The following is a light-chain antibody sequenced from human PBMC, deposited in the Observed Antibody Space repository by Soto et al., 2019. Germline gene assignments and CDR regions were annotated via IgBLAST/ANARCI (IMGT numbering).Light chain of an antibody. Sequence: QSVRTQPPSASGSPGQSVAISCTGTNSDIGNYNFVSWYQQHPGKAPKLMIYEVNKRPSGVPDRFSGSKSGNTASLTVSGLQPEDEADYYCSSYAGSNNLLFGGGTKVTVL. J-gene: IGLJ2*01. V-gene: IGLV2-8*01. CDR3: SSYAGSNNLL. CDR2: EVN. CDR1: NSDIGNYNF.